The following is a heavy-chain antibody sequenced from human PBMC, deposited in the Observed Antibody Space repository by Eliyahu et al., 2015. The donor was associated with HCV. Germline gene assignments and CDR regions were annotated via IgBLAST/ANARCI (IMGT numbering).Heavy chain of an antibody. V-gene: IGHV4-34*01. CDR2: IHHSGTP. D-gene: IGHD3-10*01. J-gene: IGHJ4*02. Sequence: QVRLQQWGAGLLKPSETLSLTCAVYGGSFSGYYWXWIRQPPGKGLEWIGEIHHSGTPKYNPSLKSRVTISLDTSKNQFSLKLISVTAADTAVYYCARDKDGTMDLWGQGTLVTVSS. CDR3: ARDKDGTMDL. CDR1: GGSFSGYY.